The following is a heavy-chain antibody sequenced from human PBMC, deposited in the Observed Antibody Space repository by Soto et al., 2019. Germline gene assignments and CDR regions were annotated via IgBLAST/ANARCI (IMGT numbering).Heavy chain of an antibody. CDR2: IRAYNGNT. Sequence: ASVKVSCKASGYTFTSYGISWVRQAPGQGLEWMGWIRAYNGNTNYAQKLQGRVNMTTDTSTSTAYMELSSLRSDDTAVYYCARDPSKDIVVVPAALLAPKYGMDVWGQGTTVTVSS. D-gene: IGHD2-2*01. CDR3: ARDPSKDIVVVPAALLAPKYGMDV. J-gene: IGHJ6*02. CDR1: GYTFTSYG. V-gene: IGHV1-18*01.